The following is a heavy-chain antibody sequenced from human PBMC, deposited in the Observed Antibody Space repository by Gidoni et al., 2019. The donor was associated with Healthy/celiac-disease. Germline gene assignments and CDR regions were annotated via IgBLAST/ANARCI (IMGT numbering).Heavy chain of an antibody. D-gene: IGHD3-10*01. CDR1: GGSISSSNW. J-gene: IGHJ5*02. V-gene: IGHV4-4*02. CDR3: ARVEGDSVNPPQGWFDP. Sequence: QVQLQESGPGLVKPSGTLSLTCAVSGGSISSSNWWSWVRQPPGKGLEWIGEIYHSWSTNYNPSLKSRVTISVDKSKNQFSLKLSSVTAADTAVYYCARVEGDSVNPPQGWFDPWGQGTLVTVSS. CDR2: IYHSWST.